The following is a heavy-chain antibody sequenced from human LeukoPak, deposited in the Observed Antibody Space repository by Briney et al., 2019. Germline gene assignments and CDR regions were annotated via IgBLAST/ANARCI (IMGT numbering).Heavy chain of an antibody. V-gene: IGHV1-8*01. CDR1: GYTFTNYD. CDR2: MNPNSGDT. CDR3: TRSGFGGGVHFDY. J-gene: IGHJ4*02. Sequence: ASVKVSCKASGYTFTNYDINWVRQAAGQGLEWMGWMNPNSGDTGYAEKFQGRVTMTGDTSMNTAYMELSSLRSEDTAVYYCTRSGFGGGVHFDYWGQGTPVTVSS. D-gene: IGHD3-16*01.